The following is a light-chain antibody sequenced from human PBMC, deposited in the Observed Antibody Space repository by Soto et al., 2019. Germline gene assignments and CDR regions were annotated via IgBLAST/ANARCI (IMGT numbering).Light chain of an antibody. J-gene: IGKJ1*01. CDR2: GAS. CDR1: QSVSSDY. CDR3: QQYNSYSQT. Sequence: EVVLTQSLGTVSLSPRERATLSCRASQSVSSDYLAWYQQKPGQAPRLLIYGASSRATGIPDRFSGSGSGTDFTLTISGLQPEDFATYYCQQYNSYSQTFCQGTNVDIK. V-gene: IGKV3-20*01.